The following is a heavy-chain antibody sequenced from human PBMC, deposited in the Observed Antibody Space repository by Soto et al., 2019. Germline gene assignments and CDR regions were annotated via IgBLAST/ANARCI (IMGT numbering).Heavy chain of an antibody. J-gene: IGHJ6*02. CDR2: INAGNGNT. Sequence: QVQLVQSGAEEKKPGASVKVSCKASGYTFTSYAIHWVRQAPGQSLEWMGWINAGNGNTKYSQKFQGRVTITRDTXXSTAYVDLSRLRSEETAVYYCASSGVQLVPYGMDVWGQGTTVTVSS. D-gene: IGHD1-1*01. CDR3: ASSGVQLVPYGMDV. V-gene: IGHV1-3*05. CDR1: GYTFTSYA.